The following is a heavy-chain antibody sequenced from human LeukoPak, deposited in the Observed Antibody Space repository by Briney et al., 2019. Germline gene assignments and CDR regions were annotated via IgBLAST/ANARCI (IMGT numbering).Heavy chain of an antibody. CDR3: AKWSSSGQGPNFDY. CDR1: GFTFSSYA. D-gene: IGHD6-19*01. J-gene: IGHJ4*02. Sequence: GGSLRLSCAAPGFTFSSYAMSWVRQAPGKGLEWVSDISSSGSGTYYADSVKGRFTISRDNSKNTLYLQMNSLRAEDTAVYYCAKWSSSGQGPNFDYWGQGTLVTVSS. V-gene: IGHV3-23*01. CDR2: ISSSGSGT.